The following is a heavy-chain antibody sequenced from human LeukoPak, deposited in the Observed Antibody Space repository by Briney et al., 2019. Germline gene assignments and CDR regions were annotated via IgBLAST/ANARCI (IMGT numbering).Heavy chain of an antibody. CDR1: GGSFSGYY. J-gene: IGHJ4*02. V-gene: IGHV4-34*01. Sequence: PSETLSLTCAVYGGSFSGYYWSWIRQPPGKGLEWIGEINHSGSTNYNPSLKSRVTISVDTSKNQFSLKLSSVTAADTAVYYCARGDSSSPYLFDYWGQGTLVTVSS. CDR3: ARGDSSSPYLFDY. CDR2: INHSGST. D-gene: IGHD6-6*01.